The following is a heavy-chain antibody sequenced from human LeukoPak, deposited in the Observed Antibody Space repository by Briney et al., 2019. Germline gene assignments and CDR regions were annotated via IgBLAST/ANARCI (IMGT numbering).Heavy chain of an antibody. J-gene: IGHJ6*02. CDR3: ARDRSYYDILTGYFSVGKKNSYYYYGMDV. CDR2: ISAYNGNT. CDR1: GYTFTSYG. D-gene: IGHD3-9*01. V-gene: IGHV1-18*01. Sequence: ASVKVSCKASGYTFTSYGISWLRQAPAQGLEWMGWISAYNGNTNYAQKLQGRVTMTTDTSTSTAYMELRSLRSDDTAVYYCARDRSYYDILTGYFSVGKKNSYYYYGMDVWGQGTTVTVSS.